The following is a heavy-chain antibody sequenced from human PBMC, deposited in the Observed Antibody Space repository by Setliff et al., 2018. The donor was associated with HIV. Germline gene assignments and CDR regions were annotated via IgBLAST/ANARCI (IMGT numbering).Heavy chain of an antibody. D-gene: IGHD1-26*01. J-gene: IGHJ4*02. V-gene: IGHV4-34*01. CDR2: INHSGST. Sequence: SETLSLTCAVYGGSFSGYYWSWIRQPPGKGLEWIGEINHSGSTNYNPSLKSRVTISVDTSKNKFSLKLSSVTAADTAVYYCARGRSRDSPFDYWGQGTLVTVSS. CDR3: ARGRSRDSPFDY. CDR1: GGSFSGYY.